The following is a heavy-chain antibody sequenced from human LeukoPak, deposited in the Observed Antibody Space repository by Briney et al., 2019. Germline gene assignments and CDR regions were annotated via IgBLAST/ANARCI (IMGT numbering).Heavy chain of an antibody. V-gene: IGHV1-18*04. D-gene: IGHD5-24*01. CDR2: ISAYNGNT. CDR1: GYSFTSYW. J-gene: IGHJ4*02. Sequence: GESLKISCKGSGYSFTSYWIGWVRQMPGKGLEWMGWISAYNGNTNYAQKLQGRVTMTTDTSTSTAYMELRSLRSDDTAVYYCARTLWLQSDFDYWGQGTLVTVSS. CDR3: ARTLWLQSDFDY.